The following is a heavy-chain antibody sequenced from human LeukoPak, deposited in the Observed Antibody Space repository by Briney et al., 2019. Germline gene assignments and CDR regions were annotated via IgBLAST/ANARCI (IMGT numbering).Heavy chain of an antibody. J-gene: IGHJ4*02. V-gene: IGHV3-53*01. CDR1: GFTFSSYA. CDR3: ARDSASGWYHAN. D-gene: IGHD6-19*01. CDR2: IYSGGTT. Sequence: GGFLRLSCAASGFTFSSYAMSWVRQAPGKALEWVSVIYSGGTTYYADSVQGRFTISRDNSKNTLYLQMNSLRAEDTAVYYCARDSASGWYHANWGQGTLVTFSS.